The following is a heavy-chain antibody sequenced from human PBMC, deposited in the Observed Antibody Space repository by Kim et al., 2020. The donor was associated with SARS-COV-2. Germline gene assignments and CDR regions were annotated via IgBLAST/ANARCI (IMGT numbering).Heavy chain of an antibody. CDR3: AKFRRSMALY. Sequence: STYYADSVKGRFTISRDNSKNTLYLQMNSLRAEDTAVYYCAKFRRSMALYWGQGTLVTVSS. D-gene: IGHD3-10*01. CDR2: ST. V-gene: IGHV3-23*01. J-gene: IGHJ4*02.